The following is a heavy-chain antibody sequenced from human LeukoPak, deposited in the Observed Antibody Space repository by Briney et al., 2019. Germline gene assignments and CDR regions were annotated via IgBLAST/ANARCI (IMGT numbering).Heavy chain of an antibody. CDR2: ISGSGGST. D-gene: IGHD6-13*01. V-gene: IGHV3-23*01. CDR3: AKGTSSSWYKSFYYFDY. CDR1: GFTFSSYA. J-gene: IGHJ4*02. Sequence: GGSVRPSCAASGFTFSSYAMSWVRQAPGKGLEWVSAISGSGGSTYYADSVKGRFTISRDNSKNTLYLQMNSLRAEDTAVYYCAKGTSSSWYKSFYYFDYWGQGTLVTVSS.